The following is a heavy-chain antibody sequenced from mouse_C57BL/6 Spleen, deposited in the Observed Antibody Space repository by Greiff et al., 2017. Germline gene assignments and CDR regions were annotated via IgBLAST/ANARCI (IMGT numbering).Heavy chain of an antibody. Sequence: EVQLQQPGPELVKPGASVKISCKASGYSFTGYYMNWVKQSPEKSLEWIGEINPSTGGTTYNQKFKAKATLTVDKSSSTAYMQLKSLTSEDSAVYYCAREDYYGSSYVEDYFDYWGQGTTLTVSS. V-gene: IGHV1-42*01. CDR2: INPSTGGT. D-gene: IGHD1-1*01. CDR3: AREDYYGSSYVEDYFDY. J-gene: IGHJ2*01. CDR1: GYSFTGYY.